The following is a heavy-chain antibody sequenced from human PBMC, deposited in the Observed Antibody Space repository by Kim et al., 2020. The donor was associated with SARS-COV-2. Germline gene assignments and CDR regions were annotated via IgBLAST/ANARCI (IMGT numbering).Heavy chain of an antibody. J-gene: IGHJ6*03. CDR1: GFGFSVYG. CDR3: ARGRFCGSSNCYFYMDV. V-gene: IGHV3-33*01. Sequence: GGSLRLSCAASGFGFSVYGMHWVRQAPGKGLEWVAVIWYDGGNKDYADSVRGRFTISRDNSKNTLYLQMNSLSADDTAVYFCARGRFCGSSNCYFYMDV. D-gene: IGHD2-2*01. CDR2: IWYDGGNK.